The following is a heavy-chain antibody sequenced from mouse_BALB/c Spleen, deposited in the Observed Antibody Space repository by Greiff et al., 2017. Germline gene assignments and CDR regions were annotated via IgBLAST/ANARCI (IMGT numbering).Heavy chain of an antibody. CDR3: ARRRYGYAMDY. CDR1: GYTFTDYA. J-gene: IGHJ4*01. V-gene: IGHV1S137*01. CDR2: ISTYYGDA. Sequence: VKLMESGAELVRPGVSVKISCKGSGYTFTDYAMHWVKQSHAKSLEWIGVISTYYGDASYNQKFKGKATMTVDKSSSTAYMELARLTSEDSAIYYCARRRYGYAMDYWGQGTSVTVSS. D-gene: IGHD2-14*01.